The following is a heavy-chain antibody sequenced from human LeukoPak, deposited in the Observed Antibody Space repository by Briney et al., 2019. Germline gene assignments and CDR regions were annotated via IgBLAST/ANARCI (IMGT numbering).Heavy chain of an antibody. CDR3: AKDLRRENGGIVVPAAWGIAAAGPTEFDY. V-gene: IGHV3-23*01. CDR1: GFTFSSYA. Sequence: PGGSLRLSCAASGFTFSSYAMSWVRQAPGKGLEWVSAISGSGGSTYYADSVKGRFTISRDNSKNTLYLQMNSLRAEDTAVYYCAKDLRRENGGIVVPAAWGIAAAGPTEFDYWGQGTLVTVSS. CDR2: ISGSGGST. D-gene: IGHD6-13*01. J-gene: IGHJ4*02.